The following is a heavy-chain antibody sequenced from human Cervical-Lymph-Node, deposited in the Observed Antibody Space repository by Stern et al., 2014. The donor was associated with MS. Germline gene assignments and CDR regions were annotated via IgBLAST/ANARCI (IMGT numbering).Heavy chain of an antibody. CDR1: GGTFSSYA. V-gene: IGHV1-69*01. Sequence: QVQLVQSGAEVKKPGSSVKVSCKASGGTFSSYAINWVRQAPGQGPEWMRGIIPIFGTANYAQKFQGRVTITADESTSTAYMELSSLRSEDTAVYYCARDSRHYDASYYFDSWGQGTLVTVSS. D-gene: IGHD3-16*01. J-gene: IGHJ4*02. CDR2: IIPIFGTA. CDR3: ARDSRHYDASYYFDS.